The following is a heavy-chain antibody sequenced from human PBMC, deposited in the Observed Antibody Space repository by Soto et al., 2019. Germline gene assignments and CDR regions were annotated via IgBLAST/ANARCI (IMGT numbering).Heavy chain of an antibody. CDR3: AKIVVAVAGSIDY. J-gene: IGHJ4*02. Sequence: QVQLVESGGGVVQPGRSLRLSCAASGFTFSSYGMHWVRQAPGKGLEWVAVISYDGSNKYYADSVKGRFTISRDNSKNTLYLQMNSLIAEDTAVYYCAKIVVAVAGSIDYWGQGTLVTVSS. CDR1: GFTFSSYG. V-gene: IGHV3-30*18. CDR2: ISYDGSNK. D-gene: IGHD6-19*01.